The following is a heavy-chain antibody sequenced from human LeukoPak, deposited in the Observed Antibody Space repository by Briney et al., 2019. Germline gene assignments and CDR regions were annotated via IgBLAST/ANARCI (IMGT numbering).Heavy chain of an antibody. V-gene: IGHV3-30-3*01. D-gene: IGHD1-20*01. CDR2: ISYDGSNK. CDR1: GFTFSSYA. CDR3: ARAESYNLDY. Sequence: PGGSLRLSCAASGFTFSSYAMHWVRQAPGKGLEWVAVISYDGSNKYYADSVKGRFTISRDNSKNTLYLQMNSLRAEDTAVYYCARAESYNLDYWGQGTLVTVSS. J-gene: IGHJ4*02.